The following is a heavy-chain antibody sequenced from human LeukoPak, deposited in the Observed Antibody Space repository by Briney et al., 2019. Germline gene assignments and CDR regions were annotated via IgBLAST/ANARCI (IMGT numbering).Heavy chain of an antibody. CDR1: GFNFSTYP. Sequence: GRSLRLSCAASGFNFSTYPLHWVRQAPGKGLEWGAMISYDGNYLLYADSVKGRFTNSRDNSKNTVYLQMNSLRPEDTAVYYCVRGDGLDKALDYWGQGALVTVSS. V-gene: IGHV3-30*04. D-gene: IGHD5-24*01. CDR2: ISYDGNYL. CDR3: VRGDGLDKALDY. J-gene: IGHJ4*02.